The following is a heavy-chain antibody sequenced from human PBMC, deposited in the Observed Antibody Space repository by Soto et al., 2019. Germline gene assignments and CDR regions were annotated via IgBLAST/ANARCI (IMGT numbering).Heavy chain of an antibody. CDR1: GFTVSNNY. V-gene: IGHV3-53*01. CDR3: ARYGGGTYYHWCDP. Sequence: GGSLRLSCAASGFTVSNNYMSWVRQAPGKGLEWVSTLYTSGSTYYADPVKGRFTISRDNSKNTAFLQMNSLRVEDTAVYYCARYGGGTYYHWCDPWGQGTLVTVSS. D-gene: IGHD1-26*01. CDR2: LYTSGST. J-gene: IGHJ5*02.